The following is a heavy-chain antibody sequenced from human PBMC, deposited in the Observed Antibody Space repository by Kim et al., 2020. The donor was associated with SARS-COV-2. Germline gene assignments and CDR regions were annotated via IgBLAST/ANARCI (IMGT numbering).Heavy chain of an antibody. V-gene: IGHV3-33*01. J-gene: IGHJ4*02. CDR3: ARGFIEVAVPVDY. CDR2: IWYDGSNK. D-gene: IGHD6-19*01. Sequence: GGSLRLSCAASGFTFSSYGMHWVRQAPGKGLEWVAVIWYDGSNKYYADSVKGRFTISRDNSKNTLYLQMNSLRAEDTAVYYCARGFIEVAVPVDYWGQGTLVTVSS. CDR1: GFTFSSYG.